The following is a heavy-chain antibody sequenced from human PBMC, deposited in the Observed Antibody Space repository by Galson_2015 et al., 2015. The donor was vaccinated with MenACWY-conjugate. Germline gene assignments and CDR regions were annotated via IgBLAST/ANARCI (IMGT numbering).Heavy chain of an antibody. CDR1: GGTFSNYA. CDR3: ARLAGEFWSGYNISFYYGLDV. CDR2: IIPIFPRA. D-gene: IGHD3-3*01. V-gene: IGHV1-69*13. Sequence: SVKVSCKASGGTFSNYAISWVRQAPGQGLERMGGIIPIFPRADYAQNFQGRVTITADESTSTAYMELSRLRSEDTAVYYCARLAGEFWSGYNISFYYGLDVWGQGTTVTVSS. J-gene: IGHJ6*02.